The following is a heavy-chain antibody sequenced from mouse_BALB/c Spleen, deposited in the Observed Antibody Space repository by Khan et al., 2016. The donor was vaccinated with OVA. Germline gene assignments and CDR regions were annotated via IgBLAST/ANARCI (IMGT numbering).Heavy chain of an antibody. D-gene: IGHD1-1*01. CDR3: VRHGYTSSFAD. CDR1: GYSFTTYY. V-gene: IGHV1-31*01. CDR2: VDPFNGGS. Sequence: VQLQQSGPELMKPGASVKISCKASGYSFTTYYIHWAKQSHGKTLEWIGYVDPFNGGSTYNQKFKGKATLTVDKSSSTAYMHLSSLTSEDSAVYYCVRHGYTSSFADWGHGTLVTVSA. J-gene: IGHJ3*01.